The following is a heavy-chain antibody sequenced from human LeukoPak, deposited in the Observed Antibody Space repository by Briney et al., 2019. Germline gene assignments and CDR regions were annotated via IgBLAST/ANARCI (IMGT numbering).Heavy chain of an antibody. CDR1: GFTFGDYA. J-gene: IGHJ3*02. CDR2: IRSKAYGGTT. CDR3: TREITIFGVVIHDAFDI. Sequence: GGSLRLSCTASGFTFGDYAMSWVRQAPGKGLEWVGFIRSKAYGGTTQYAAAVKRRCTISRDDSKSSAYLQMNSLKTEDTAVYYCTREITIFGVVIHDAFDIWGQGTMVTVSS. V-gene: IGHV3-49*04. D-gene: IGHD3-3*01.